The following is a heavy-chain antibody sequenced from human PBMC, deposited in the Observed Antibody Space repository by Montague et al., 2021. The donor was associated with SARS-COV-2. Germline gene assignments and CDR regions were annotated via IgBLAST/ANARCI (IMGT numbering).Heavy chain of an antibody. CDR1: GHSICSSDW. V-gene: IGHV4-4*02. D-gene: IGHD3-3*01. J-gene: IGHJ4*02. Sequence: SETLSLTCSVSGHSICSSDWWTWLRQPPGKGLEWIGEIYHSGSTTYNPSLKSRVTISVDKSKNQFSLTLTSLTAAATAVYYCASAQETISGMVIPPYDFDYWGQGTLVTVSS. CDR3: ASAQETISGMVIPPYDFDY. CDR2: IYHSGST.